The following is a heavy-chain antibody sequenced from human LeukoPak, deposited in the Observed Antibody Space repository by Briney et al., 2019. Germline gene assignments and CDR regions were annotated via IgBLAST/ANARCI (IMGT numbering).Heavy chain of an antibody. Sequence: HPGGSLRLAWAASGFSFPNYELNWVRQAAGKGLEWVSYISTGGIAVYYADSVKGRFTVSRDNAKNSLFLQMNSLRVEDTAVYYCARGECSGANCSPSYYYYYMDVWGKGTTVTVSS. V-gene: IGHV3-48*03. CDR2: ISTGGIAV. CDR1: GFSFPNYE. D-gene: IGHD1-14*01. CDR3: ARGECSGANCSPSYYYYYMDV. J-gene: IGHJ6*03.